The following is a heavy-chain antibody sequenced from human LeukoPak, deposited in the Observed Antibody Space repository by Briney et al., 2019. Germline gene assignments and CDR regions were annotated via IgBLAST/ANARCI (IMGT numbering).Heavy chain of an antibody. CDR1: GFTFSNYG. J-gene: IGHJ4*02. Sequence: GRSLRLSCAASGFTFSNYGMHWVRQAPGKGLEWVAVIWYDGDSKYYADSVKGRFTLSRDNSKNTLYLQMNSLRAEDTAVYYCAKDSGDDILTGYYFFDYWGQGTLVTVSS. D-gene: IGHD3-9*01. CDR3: AKDSGDDILTGYYFFDY. V-gene: IGHV3-33*06. CDR2: IWYDGDSK.